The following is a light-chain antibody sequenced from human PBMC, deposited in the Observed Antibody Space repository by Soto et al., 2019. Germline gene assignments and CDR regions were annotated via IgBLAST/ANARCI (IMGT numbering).Light chain of an antibody. CDR1: SSNIGPTYD. CDR3: QSYDSSLSGYV. CDR2: ANT. Sequence: QSVLTQPPSVSGAPGQRVTISCTGSSSNIGPTYDVHWYQQLPGTAPKLLIYANTNRPSGVPDRFSGSKSGTSASLAIPGLQAEDEADYFCQSYDSSLSGYVFGTGTQVTVL. V-gene: IGLV1-40*01. J-gene: IGLJ1*01.